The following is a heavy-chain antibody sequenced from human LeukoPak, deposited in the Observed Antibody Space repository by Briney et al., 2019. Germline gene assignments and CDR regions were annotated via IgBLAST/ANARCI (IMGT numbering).Heavy chain of an antibody. CDR3: ARGSHIVVGPAAKGGFDI. CDR2: INPSGGST. V-gene: IGHV1-46*01. Sequence: ASVKVSCKASGYTFTSYDINWVRQATGQGLEWMGIINPSGGSTTYAQTFQGRVIVTTDMSTSTVYMELSSLRSEDRAVYYCARGSHIVVGPAAKGGFDIWGQGTKVTVSS. CDR1: GYTFTSYD. J-gene: IGHJ3*02. D-gene: IGHD2-2*01.